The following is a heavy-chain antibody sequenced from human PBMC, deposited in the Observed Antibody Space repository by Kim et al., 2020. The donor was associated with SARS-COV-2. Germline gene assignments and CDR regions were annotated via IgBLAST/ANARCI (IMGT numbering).Heavy chain of an antibody. J-gene: IGHJ4*02. CDR3: ARVLSRDGYPFDY. CDR2: INTNTGNQ. Sequence: ASVKVSCKASGYTFTSSAINWVRQAPGQGLEWMAWINTNTGNQRYAQGFTGRFVFSLDTSVSTAYLQISGLKAEDTAVYYCARVLSRDGYPFDYWGQGTL. D-gene: IGHD5-12*01. V-gene: IGHV7-4-1*02. CDR1: GYTFTSSA.